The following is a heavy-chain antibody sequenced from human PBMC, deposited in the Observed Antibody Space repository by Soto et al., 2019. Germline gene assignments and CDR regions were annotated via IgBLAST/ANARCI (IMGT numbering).Heavy chain of an antibody. CDR2: ISYDGSNK. CDR1: GFTFSSYG. D-gene: IGHD3-3*01. J-gene: IGHJ6*02. Sequence: GGSLRLSCAASGFTFSSYGMHWVRQAPGKGLEWVAVISYDGSNKYYADSVKGRFTISRDNSKNTLYLQMNSLRAEDTAVYYCANGVLRFLEWFSGMDVWGQGTTVTVSS. CDR3: ANGVLRFLEWFSGMDV. V-gene: IGHV3-30*18.